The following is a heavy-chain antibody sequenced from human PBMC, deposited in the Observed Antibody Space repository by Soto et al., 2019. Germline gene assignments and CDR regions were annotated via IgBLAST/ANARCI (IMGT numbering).Heavy chain of an antibody. D-gene: IGHD3-10*01. CDR3: ANSRVSMVRGLIIIPNY. V-gene: IGHV3-23*01. CDR1: GFPFTGYA. Sequence: GGSLRLSCAASGFPFTGYAMSWVRQAPGKGLEWVSAISGHGDATFYADSVKGRFTISRDNSNNTLYLHMNSLRAEDTALYYCANSRVSMVRGLIIIPNYWGQGTLVTVSS. J-gene: IGHJ4*02. CDR2: ISGHGDAT.